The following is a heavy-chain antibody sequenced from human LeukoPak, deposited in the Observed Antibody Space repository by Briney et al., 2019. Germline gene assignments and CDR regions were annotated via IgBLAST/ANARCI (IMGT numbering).Heavy chain of an antibody. V-gene: IGHV3-23*01. CDR2: ISGSGGST. J-gene: IGHJ4*02. CDR3: AKVGGRYDDY. CDR1: GFTFSSYA. Sequence: GGSLRLSCAASGFTFSSYAMRWVRQAPGKGLEWVSAISGSGGSTYYADSVKGRFTISRDNSKNTLYLQMNSLRAEDTAAYYCAKVGGRYDDYWGQGTLVTVSS. D-gene: IGHD1-26*01.